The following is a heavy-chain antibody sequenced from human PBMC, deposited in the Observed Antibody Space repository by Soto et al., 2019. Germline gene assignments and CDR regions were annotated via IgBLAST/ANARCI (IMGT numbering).Heavy chain of an antibody. D-gene: IGHD3-16*01. Sequence: QITLKESGPTLVKPTQTLTLTCTFSGFSLNTTAVGVGWIRQPPGKALEWLALIYWDNDKRYNPSLKTRLTIHKDTSKNQVVLKMTNMDPVDTATYFCAHREGDDYVWGSYKDAFDIWGQGTMVTVSS. CDR2: IYWDNDK. CDR3: AHREGDDYVWGSYKDAFDI. J-gene: IGHJ3*02. V-gene: IGHV2-5*02. CDR1: GFSLNTTAVG.